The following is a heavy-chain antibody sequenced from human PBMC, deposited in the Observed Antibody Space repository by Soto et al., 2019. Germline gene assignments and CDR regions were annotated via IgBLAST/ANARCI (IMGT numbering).Heavy chain of an antibody. CDR3: AREAVGYSSSPLRGGPRFDL. CDR2: IYYSGST. J-gene: IGHJ2*01. D-gene: IGHD6-6*01. Sequence: QVQLQESGPGLVKPSQTLSLTCTVSGGSISSGGYYWSWIRQHPGKGLEWIGYIYYSGSTYYNPSLKSRVTISVDTSKNQFSLKLSSVTAADTAVYYCAREAVGYSSSPLRGGPRFDLWGRGTLVTVSS. CDR1: GGSISSGGYY. V-gene: IGHV4-31*03.